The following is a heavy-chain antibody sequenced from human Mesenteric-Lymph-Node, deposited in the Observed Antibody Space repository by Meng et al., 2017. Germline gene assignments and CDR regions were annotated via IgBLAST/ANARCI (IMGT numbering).Heavy chain of an antibody. CDR3: TTGPHCGGDCYSFPP. CDR1: GLTFSHAW. V-gene: IGHV3-15*01. D-gene: IGHD2-21*02. Sequence: GESLKISCAVSGLTFSHAWMSWVRQAPGKGLEWVGRIKSKTAGGTTEYAAPVKGRFTISRDDSKNTLYLQMNSLKIEDTAVYYCTTGPHCGGDCYSFPPGGQGTLVTVSS. CDR2: IKSKTAGGTT. J-gene: IGHJ4*02.